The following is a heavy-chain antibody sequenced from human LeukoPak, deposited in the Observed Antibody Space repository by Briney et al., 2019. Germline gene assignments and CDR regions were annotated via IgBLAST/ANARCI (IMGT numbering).Heavy chain of an antibody. D-gene: IGHD3-10*01. Sequence: SETLSLTCTVSGGSISSGGYYWSWIRQHPGKGLEWIGYIYYSGSTYYNPSLKSRVTISVDTSKNQFSLKLSSVTAADTAVYYCARTPYYYGSGSYNDYWGLGTLVTVSS. CDR3: ARTPYYYGSGSYNDY. J-gene: IGHJ4*02. V-gene: IGHV4-31*03. CDR1: GGSISSGGYY. CDR2: IYYSGST.